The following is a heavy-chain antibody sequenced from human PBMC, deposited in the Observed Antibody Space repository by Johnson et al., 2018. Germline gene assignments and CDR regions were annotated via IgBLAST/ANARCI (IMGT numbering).Heavy chain of an antibody. CDR3: ARKMLVADAAFDI. D-gene: IGHD5-12*01. J-gene: IGHJ3*02. Sequence: QLVQSGAEVKKPGESLKISCKGSGYSFTSYWIAWVRQMPGKGLEWMGIMYPGDSDTRYRPSFQGQVTISADKSISTAYLQWGSLKAPETAIYYCARKMLVADAAFDIWGQGTMVTVSS. CDR1: GYSFTSYW. V-gene: IGHV5-51*01. CDR2: MYPGDSDT.